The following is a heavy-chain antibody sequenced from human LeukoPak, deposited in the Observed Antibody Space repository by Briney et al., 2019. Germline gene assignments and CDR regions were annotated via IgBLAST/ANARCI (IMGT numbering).Heavy chain of an antibody. CDR3: AKPTYYYDSSGYYPFDY. J-gene: IGHJ4*02. V-gene: IGHV3-23*01. D-gene: IGHD3-22*01. CDR1: GFTFSSSA. Sequence: GGSLRLSCAASGFTFSSSAMSWVRQVPGKGLEWVSAISGSGGSTYYADSVKGRFTISRDNSKNTLYLQMNSLRAEDTAVYYCAKPTYYYDSSGYYPFDYWGQGTLVTVSS. CDR2: ISGSGGST.